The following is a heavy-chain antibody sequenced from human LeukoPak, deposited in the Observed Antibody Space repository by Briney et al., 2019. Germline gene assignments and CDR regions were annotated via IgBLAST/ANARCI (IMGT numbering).Heavy chain of an antibody. V-gene: IGHV3-53*05. CDR2: IYSGGST. CDR1: GFTVSSNY. D-gene: IGHD5-12*01. J-gene: IGHJ4*02. Sequence: GGSLRLSCAASGFTVSSNYMSWVRQAPGKGLEWVSVIYSGGSTYYADSVKGRFTISRDNARNSLYLQMNSLRAEDTALYFTNGGGDSGYGNFDYWGQGTLVTVSS. CDR3: NGGGDSGYGNFDY.